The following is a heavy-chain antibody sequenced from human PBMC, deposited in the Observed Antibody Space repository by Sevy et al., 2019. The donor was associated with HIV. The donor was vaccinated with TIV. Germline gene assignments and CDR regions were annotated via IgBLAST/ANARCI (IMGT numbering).Heavy chain of an antibody. CDR3: AKGDRTFYGLDV. V-gene: IGHV3-23*01. Sequence: GGSLRLSCAASGFTFSTYAMSWVRQAPGKGLEWVSAISGSAGSTYYADLVKGRFTTSSDKSKNTRYLQMNSLGAEDTAVYYCAKGDRTFYGLDVWGQGTTVTVSS. J-gene: IGHJ6*02. CDR2: ISGSAGST. D-gene: IGHD2-15*01. CDR1: GFTFSTYA.